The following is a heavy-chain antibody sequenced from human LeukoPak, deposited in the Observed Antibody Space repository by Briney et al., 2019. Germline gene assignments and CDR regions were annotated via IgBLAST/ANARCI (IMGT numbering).Heavy chain of an antibody. J-gene: IGHJ4*02. CDR1: GFTLSSYW. Sequence: GGSLRLSCAASGFTLSSYWMTWVRQAPGKGLKWVANINEDGSEKYYVDPVKGRFTISRDNAKNSLYLQMNSLRADDTAVYCCAREVGTTGMVNYWGQGTLVTVSS. CDR2: INEDGSEK. V-gene: IGHV3-7*01. D-gene: IGHD1-26*01. CDR3: AREVGTTGMVNY.